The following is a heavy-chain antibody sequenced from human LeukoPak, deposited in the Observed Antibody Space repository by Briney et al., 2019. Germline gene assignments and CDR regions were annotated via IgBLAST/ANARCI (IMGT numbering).Heavy chain of an antibody. J-gene: IGHJ4*02. Sequence: PSETLSLTCTVSGVSIRSGTFYWAWIRQPPGKGLEWIATMHYSGRTYNNPSLRSRVTISMDTSKNQFSLKLSSVTAADTAVYYCARAPHFFDTSGSRYYFDYWGQGALVTVSS. CDR3: ARAPHFFDTSGSRYYFDY. V-gene: IGHV4-39*07. D-gene: IGHD3-22*01. CDR1: GVSIRSGTFY. CDR2: MHYSGRT.